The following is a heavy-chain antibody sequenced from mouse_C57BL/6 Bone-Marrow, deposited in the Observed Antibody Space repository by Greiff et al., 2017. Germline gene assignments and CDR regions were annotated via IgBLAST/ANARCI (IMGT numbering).Heavy chain of an antibody. V-gene: IGHV1-54*01. CDR2: INPGSGGT. Sequence: QVQLQQSGAELVRPGTSVKVSCKASGYAFTNYLIEWVKQRPGQGLEWIGVINPGSGGTNYNEKFKGKATLTADKSSSTAYMQLSSLTSEDSAVYFCARTLVGVFAYWGQGTLVTVSA. J-gene: IGHJ3*01. CDR1: GYAFTNYL. CDR3: ARTLVGVFAY. D-gene: IGHD2-1*01.